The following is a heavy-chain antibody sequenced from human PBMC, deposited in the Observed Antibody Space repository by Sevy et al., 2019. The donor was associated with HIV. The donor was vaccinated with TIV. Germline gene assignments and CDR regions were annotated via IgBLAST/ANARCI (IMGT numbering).Heavy chain of an antibody. Sequence: GGSLRLSCAASGFTFDDYAMHWVRQAPGKGLEWVSGISWNSGSIGYADSVKGRFTISRDNAKNSLYLQMNSLRAEDTALYYCAKGVVVAVIDAFDIWGQGAMVTVSS. CDR3: AKGVVVAVIDAFDI. CDR1: GFTFDDYA. CDR2: ISWNSGSI. J-gene: IGHJ3*02. V-gene: IGHV3-9*01. D-gene: IGHD2-15*01.